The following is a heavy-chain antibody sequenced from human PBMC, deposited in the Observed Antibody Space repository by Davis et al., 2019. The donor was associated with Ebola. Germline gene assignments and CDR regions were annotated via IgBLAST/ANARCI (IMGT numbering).Heavy chain of an antibody. D-gene: IGHD3-10*01. CDR2: IIPTLGIA. CDR3: ARDEGSGSYANDY. CDR1: GGTFSSYV. V-gene: IGHV1-69*04. J-gene: IGHJ4*02. Sequence: SVKVSCKASGGTFSSYVLSWVRQAPGQGLEWMGRIIPTLGIANNPQNFQGRVTITADKSTSTAYMELSSLRSEDTAVYYCARDEGSGSYANDYWGQGTLVTVSS.